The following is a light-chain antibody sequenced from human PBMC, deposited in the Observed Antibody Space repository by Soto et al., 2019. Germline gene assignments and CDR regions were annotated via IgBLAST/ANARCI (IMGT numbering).Light chain of an antibody. CDR1: NIGSKT. J-gene: IGLJ2*01. CDR2: RDA. CDR3: QVWDGSTVV. V-gene: IGLV3-9*01. Sequence: SYELTQPLSVSVALGQTARITCGGDNIGSKTVHWYQQRPRQAPVVVIYRDANRPSGIPERFSGSHSGDTATLTISRAQAGDEADYYCQVWDGSTVVFGGGTKLTVL.